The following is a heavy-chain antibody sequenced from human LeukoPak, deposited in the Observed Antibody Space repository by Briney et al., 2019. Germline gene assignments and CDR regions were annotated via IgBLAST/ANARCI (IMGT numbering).Heavy chain of an antibody. D-gene: IGHD6-13*01. J-gene: IGHJ4*02. V-gene: IGHV3-30*18. CDR3: AKDRSSTWSIDY. CDR1: GFTFSRSG. Sequence: GRSLGLSCVASGFTFSRSGMHWVRQAPGKGLEWVAVISHDGSSKHCADSVKGRFTISRDNSKNTLYLQMNSLRTEDTAVYYCAKDRSSTWSIDYWGQGTLVAVSS. CDR2: ISHDGSSK.